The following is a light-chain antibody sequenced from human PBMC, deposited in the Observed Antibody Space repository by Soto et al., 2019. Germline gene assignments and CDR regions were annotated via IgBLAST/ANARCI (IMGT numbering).Light chain of an antibody. Sequence: GDSVTITCRASQVISTSLAWYQVNPGKAPKLLIYGASTLESGVPSRFSATVSWTEFSLTITSLQPEDLATYYCQQLFDSPITFGQGTRLEI. V-gene: IGKV1-9*01. J-gene: IGKJ5*01. CDR3: QQLFDSPIT. CDR2: GAS. CDR1: QVISTS.